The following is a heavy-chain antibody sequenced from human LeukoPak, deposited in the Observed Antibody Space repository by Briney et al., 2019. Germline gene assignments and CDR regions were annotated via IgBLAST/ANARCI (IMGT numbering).Heavy chain of an antibody. CDR2: FDPEDGET. V-gene: IGHV1-24*01. CDR3: ATVGYYYDSSGSNWFDP. Sequence: ASVKVSCKVSGYTLTELSMHWVRQAPGKGLEWMGGFDPEDGETIYAQKFQGRVTMTEDTSTVTAYMELSSLRSEDTAVYYCATVGYYYDSSGSNWFDPWGQGTLVTVSS. J-gene: IGHJ5*02. D-gene: IGHD3-22*01. CDR1: GYTLTELS.